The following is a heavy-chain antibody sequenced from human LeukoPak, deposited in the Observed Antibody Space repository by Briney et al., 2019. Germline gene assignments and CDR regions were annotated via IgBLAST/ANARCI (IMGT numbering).Heavy chain of an antibody. CDR2: INTNTGNP. D-gene: IGHD2-2*01. Sequence: ASVKVSCKASGYTFTSYAMNWVRQAPGQGLEWMGWINTNTGNPTYAQGFTGRFVFSLDTSVSTAYLQISSLKAEDTAVYYCARGAYCSSTSCLADVFDPWGQGTLVTVSS. CDR1: GYTFTSYA. V-gene: IGHV7-4-1*02. CDR3: ARGAYCSSTSCLADVFDP. J-gene: IGHJ5*02.